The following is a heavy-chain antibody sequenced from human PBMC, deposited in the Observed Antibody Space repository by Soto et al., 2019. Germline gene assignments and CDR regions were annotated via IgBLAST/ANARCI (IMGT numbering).Heavy chain of an antibody. CDR1: GFIFSDYW. CDR2: IKQDGSEK. J-gene: IGHJ4*02. V-gene: IGHV3-7*01. CDR3: VRYGGYDFGNRSADY. D-gene: IGHD4-17*01. Sequence: EVQLVESGGGLVQPGGSLRLSCAASGFIFSDYWMSWVRQAPGKGLEWVANIKQDGSEKYYADSVRGRFTISRDNAKNSLSLQMNSLRPEDTAVYYCVRYGGYDFGNRSADYGGQGTRSPSPQ.